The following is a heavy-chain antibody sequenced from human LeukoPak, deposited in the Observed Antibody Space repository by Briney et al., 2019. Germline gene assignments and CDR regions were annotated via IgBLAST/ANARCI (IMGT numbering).Heavy chain of an antibody. CDR3: ARSPLRFLEWLLPQQYYYYYGMDV. CDR2: INPNSGGT. J-gene: IGHJ6*02. Sequence: ASVKVSCKASGYTFTGYYMHWVRQAPGQGLERMGRINPNSGGTNYAQKCQGRVTMTRDTSISTAYMELSRLRSDDTAVYYCARSPLRFLEWLLPQQYYYYYGMDVWGQGTTVTVSS. V-gene: IGHV1-2*06. CDR1: GYTFTGYY. D-gene: IGHD3-3*01.